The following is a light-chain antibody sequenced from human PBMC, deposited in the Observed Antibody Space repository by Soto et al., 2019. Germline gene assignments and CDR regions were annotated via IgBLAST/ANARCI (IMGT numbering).Light chain of an antibody. Sequence: QSALTQPASVSGSPGQSITISCTGTSSDVGAYNYVSWYQQHPGKAPKLMIYDASNRPSGFSNRFSGSKSGNTASLTISGLQAEDEADYYCSSYTSISTVVFGGGTKLTVL. CDR3: SSYTSISTVV. V-gene: IGLV2-14*03. CDR2: DAS. J-gene: IGLJ2*01. CDR1: SSDVGAYNY.